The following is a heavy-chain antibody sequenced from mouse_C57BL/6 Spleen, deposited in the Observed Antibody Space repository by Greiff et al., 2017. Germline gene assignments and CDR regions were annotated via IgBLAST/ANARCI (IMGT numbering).Heavy chain of an antibody. J-gene: IGHJ2*01. CDR2: IDPSDSYT. CDR3: ARRPIYDGFHYFDY. CDR1: GYTFTSYW. D-gene: IGHD2-3*01. V-gene: IGHV1-69*01. Sequence: QVQLQQPGAELVMPGASVKLSCKASGYTFTSYWMHWVKQRPGQGLEWIGEIDPSDSYTNYNQKFKGKSTLTVDKSSSTAYMQLSSLTSEDSAVYYCARRPIYDGFHYFDYWGQCTTLTVSS.